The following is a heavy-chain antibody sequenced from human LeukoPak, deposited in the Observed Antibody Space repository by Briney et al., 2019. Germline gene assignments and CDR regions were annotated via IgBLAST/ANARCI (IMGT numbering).Heavy chain of an antibody. Sequence: PSETLSLTCSVSGASISSDTYFWRWIRRPTGKGLEWIGRISSTGRTDYNPSLTSRVTISIDTSKNHFSMDLSSVTAADTAVYYCAKGAGPPWFDPWGQGTLVTVSS. CDR2: ISSTGRT. D-gene: IGHD6-19*01. CDR1: GASISSDTYF. J-gene: IGHJ5*02. V-gene: IGHV4-61*02. CDR3: AKGAGPPWFDP.